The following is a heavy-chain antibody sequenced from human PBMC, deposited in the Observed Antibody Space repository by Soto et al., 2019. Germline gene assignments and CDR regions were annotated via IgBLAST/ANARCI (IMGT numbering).Heavy chain of an antibody. D-gene: IGHD3-3*01. J-gene: IGHJ6*03. CDR3: TTLRYYDSWSGYYRYYYYYMDV. CDR2: INTKTDGGTA. Sequence: GGSLRLSCAASGFTFNNAWMSWVRQAPGKGLEWVGRINTKTDGGTADYAAPVKGTFTISRDDSKNTLYLQMNSLKTEDTAVYYCTTLRYYDSWSGYYRYYYYYMDVWGKGTTVTVSS. V-gene: IGHV3-15*01. CDR1: GFTFNNAW.